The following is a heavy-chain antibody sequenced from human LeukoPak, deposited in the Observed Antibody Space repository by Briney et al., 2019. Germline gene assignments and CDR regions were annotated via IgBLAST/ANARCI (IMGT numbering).Heavy chain of an antibody. J-gene: IGHJ4*02. CDR3: AKGGSYFDY. Sequence: GGSLRLSCAASGFTFSHDTMRWVRQAPGKGLEWVSAISGSGGSTYYADSVKGRFTISRDNSKNTLYLQMNSLRAEDTAVYYCAKGGSYFDYWGQGTLVTVSS. CDR2: ISGSGGST. V-gene: IGHV3-23*01. D-gene: IGHD3-16*01. CDR1: GFTFSHDT.